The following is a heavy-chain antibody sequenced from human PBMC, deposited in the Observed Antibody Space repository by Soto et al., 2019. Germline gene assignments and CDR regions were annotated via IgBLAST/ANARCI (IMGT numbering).Heavy chain of an antibody. CDR3: ARRPRNPYYYYMDV. J-gene: IGHJ6*03. CDR2: INHSGST. CDR1: GGSFSGYY. Sequence: SETLSLTCAVYGGSFSGYYWSWIRQPPGKGLEWIGEINHSGSTNYNPSLKSRVTISVDTSKNQFSLKLSSVTAADTAVYYCARRPRNPYYYYMDVWGKGTTVTVSS. V-gene: IGHV4-34*01.